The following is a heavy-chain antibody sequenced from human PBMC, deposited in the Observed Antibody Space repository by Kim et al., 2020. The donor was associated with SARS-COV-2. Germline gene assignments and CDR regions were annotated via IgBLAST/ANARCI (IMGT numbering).Heavy chain of an antibody. Sequence: SETLSLTCTVSGGSMNSNDYFWAWIRQPPGKGLEWIGSISFRGSAYYSPSLKSRITISVDTSKKQFSLKVSSGTVADSAIYFCAREDNTNWTGNYFDHWG. J-gene: IGHJ4*01. CDR3: AREDNTNWTGNYFDH. CDR1: GGSMNSNDYF. CDR2: ISFRGSA. D-gene: IGHD1-1*01. V-gene: IGHV4-39*01.